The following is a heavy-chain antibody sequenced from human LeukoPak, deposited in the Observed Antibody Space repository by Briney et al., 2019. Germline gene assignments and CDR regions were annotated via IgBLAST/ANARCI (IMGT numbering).Heavy chain of an antibody. J-gene: IGHJ4*02. Sequence: GGSLRLSCAASGFTFSSYAMNWVRQAPGKGLEWVSGISGSGGSTYYADSVKSRVTISRDNSKNTLYLQMNSLRAEDTAVYHCAKDLSSSWNYFDYWGQGTLVTVSS. CDR1: GFTFSSYA. CDR3: AKDLSSSWNYFDY. CDR2: ISGSGGST. D-gene: IGHD6-13*01. V-gene: IGHV3-23*01.